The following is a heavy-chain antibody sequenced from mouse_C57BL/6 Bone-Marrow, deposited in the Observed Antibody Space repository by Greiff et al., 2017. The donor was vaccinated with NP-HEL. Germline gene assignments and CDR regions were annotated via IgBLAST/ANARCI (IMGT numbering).Heavy chain of an antibody. CDR2: IYPRSGNT. CDR3: ARGGLLRGGGFAY. J-gene: IGHJ3*01. D-gene: IGHD2-3*01. V-gene: IGHV1-81*01. CDR1: GYTVTSYG. Sequence: VQLQQSGAELARPGASVKLSCKASGYTVTSYGISWVKQRTGQGLEWIGEIYPRSGNTYYNEKFKGKATLTADKSSSTAYMELRSLTSEDSAVYFCARGGLLRGGGFAYWGQGTLVTVSA.